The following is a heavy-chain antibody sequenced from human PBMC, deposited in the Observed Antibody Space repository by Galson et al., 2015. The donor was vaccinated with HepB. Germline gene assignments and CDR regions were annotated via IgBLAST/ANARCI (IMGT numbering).Heavy chain of an antibody. Sequence: SLRLSCATSGFTFSGYGMHWVRQSPGKGLEWVTIITHNGSDKYYADSAKGRFTVSRENAGNILYLRMNNLRDEDTAVYYCEKDRWSRRVALSVSDFWGRGTLVTVSS. V-gene: IGHV3-30*18. CDR2: ITHNGSDK. J-gene: IGHJ4*02. CDR1: GFTFSGYG. CDR3: EKDRWSRRVALSVSDF. D-gene: IGHD2-15*01.